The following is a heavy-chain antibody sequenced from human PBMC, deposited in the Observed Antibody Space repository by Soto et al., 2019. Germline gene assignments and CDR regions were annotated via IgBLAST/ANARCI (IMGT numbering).Heavy chain of an antibody. Sequence: GESLKISCKGSGYSFTSYWIGWVRQMPGKGLEWMGIIYSGDSDTRYSPSFQGQVTISADKSISTAYPQCSSLKASDNAMYYCARLGSGSYSDAFDIWGQGTMVTVSS. D-gene: IGHD1-26*01. J-gene: IGHJ3*02. CDR2: IYSGDSDT. CDR1: GYSFTSYW. V-gene: IGHV5-51*01. CDR3: ARLGSGSYSDAFDI.